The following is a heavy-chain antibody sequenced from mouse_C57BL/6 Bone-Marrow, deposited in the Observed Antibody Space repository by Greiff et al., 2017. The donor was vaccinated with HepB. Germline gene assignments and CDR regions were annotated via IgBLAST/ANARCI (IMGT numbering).Heavy chain of an antibody. CDR1: GYSITSGYY. J-gene: IGHJ2*01. CDR3: ARDRLGFDY. V-gene: IGHV3-6*01. CDR2: ISYDGSN. D-gene: IGHD4-1*01. Sequence: EVQLVESGPGLVKPSQSLSLTCSVTGYSITSGYYWNWIRQFPGNKLEWMGYISYDGSNNYNPSLKNRISITRDTSKNQFFLKLNSATTEDTATYYCARDRLGFDYWGQGTTLTVSS.